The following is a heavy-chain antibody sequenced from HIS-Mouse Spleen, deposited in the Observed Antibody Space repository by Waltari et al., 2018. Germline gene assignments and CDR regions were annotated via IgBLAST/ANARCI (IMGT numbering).Heavy chain of an antibody. CDR1: GVTCSSYG. CDR2: ISYDGSKK. V-gene: IGHV3-30*18. CDR3: AKDKHHAFDY. J-gene: IGHJ4*02. Sequence: QVQLVESGGGVVQPGRSLRLTCAASGVTCSSYGMHWARQAPGKGLEWVAVISYDGSKKYYADSVKGRYTISRDNSKNTLYLQMNSLRAEDTAVYYCAKDKHHAFDYWGQGTLITVSS.